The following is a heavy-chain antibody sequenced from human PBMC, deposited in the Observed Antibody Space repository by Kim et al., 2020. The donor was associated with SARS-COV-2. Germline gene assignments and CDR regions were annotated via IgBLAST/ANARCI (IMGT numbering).Heavy chain of an antibody. CDR3: ARKDLRWKHDYFDF. Sequence: GGSLRLSCAASGFSFSTYAMTWVRQAPGKGLEWISTLNSDGDRTYYADSVKGRFTISRDNSKDTLFLQMNSLRADDTAVYSCARKDLRWKHDYFDFWGKGALVTVSS. J-gene: IGHJ4*02. CDR2: LNSDGDRT. D-gene: IGHD2-15*01. V-gene: IGHV3-23*01. CDR1: GFSFSTYA.